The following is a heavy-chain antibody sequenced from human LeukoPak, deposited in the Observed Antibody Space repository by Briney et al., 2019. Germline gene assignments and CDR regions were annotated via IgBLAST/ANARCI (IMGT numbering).Heavy chain of an antibody. D-gene: IGHD2-2*01. J-gene: IGHJ6*03. Sequence: PGGSLRLSCAASGFTFDDYGMSWVRQAPGKGLEWVSGINWNGGSTGYADSVKGRFTISRDNAKNSLYLQMNSLRAEDTALYYCARDSDEYCSSTSCKISSYYYYMDVWGKGTTVTVSS. CDR3: ARDSDEYCSSTSCKISSYYYYMDV. CDR2: INWNGGST. V-gene: IGHV3-20*04. CDR1: GFTFDDYG.